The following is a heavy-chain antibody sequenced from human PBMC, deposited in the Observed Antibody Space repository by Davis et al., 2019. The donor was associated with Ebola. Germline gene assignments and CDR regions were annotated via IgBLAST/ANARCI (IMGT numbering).Heavy chain of an antibody. Sequence: GGSLRLSCAASGFVFRNYVMSWVRQAPGKGLEWVSTLGTSADTYYADSVKGRFTISRDNSKNTLYRQMNSLRVEDTAVYYCARALGAGAGSPAISGMDVWGKGTTVTVSS. CDR3: ARALGAGAGSPAISGMDV. CDR1: GFVFRNYV. V-gene: IGHV3-23*01. J-gene: IGHJ6*04. D-gene: IGHD3-10*01. CDR2: LGTSADT.